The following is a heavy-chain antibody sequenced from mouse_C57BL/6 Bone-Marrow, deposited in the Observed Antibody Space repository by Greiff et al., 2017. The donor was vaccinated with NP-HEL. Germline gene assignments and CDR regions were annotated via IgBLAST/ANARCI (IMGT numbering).Heavy chain of an antibody. J-gene: IGHJ4*01. CDR2: IHPSDSDT. Sequence: QVHLQQSCPDLVKPGASVKVSCKASGYSFTSSWMHWVKQRPGQGLEWIGRIHPSDSDTNYNQKFKGKATLTVDKSSSTAYMQLSSLTSEDSAVYYCGIARLLRFYAMDYWGQGTSVTVSS. V-gene: IGHV1-74*01. CDR3: GIARLLRFYAMDY. D-gene: IGHD1-1*01. CDR1: GYSFTSSW.